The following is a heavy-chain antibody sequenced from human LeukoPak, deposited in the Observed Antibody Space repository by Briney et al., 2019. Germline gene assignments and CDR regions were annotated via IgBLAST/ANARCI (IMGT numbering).Heavy chain of an antibody. CDR1: GFTFDDYA. J-gene: IGHJ6*02. CDR3: AIGIVLASIRGMDV. CDR2: ISGSGGST. D-gene: IGHD2-8*01. Sequence: PGGSLRLSCAASGFTFDDYAMHWVRQAPGKGLEWVSAISGSGGSTYYADSVKGRFTISRDNSKNTLYLQMNSLRAEDTAVYYCAIGIVLASIRGMDVWGQGTTVTVSS. V-gene: IGHV3-23*01.